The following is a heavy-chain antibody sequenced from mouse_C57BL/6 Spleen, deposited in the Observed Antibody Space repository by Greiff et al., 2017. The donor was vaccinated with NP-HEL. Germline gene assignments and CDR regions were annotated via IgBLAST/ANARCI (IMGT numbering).Heavy chain of an antibody. CDR2: IYPRSGNT. D-gene: IGHD2-5*01. J-gene: IGHJ1*03. CDR1: GYTFTSYG. Sequence: QVQLKESGAELARPGASVKLSCKASGYTFTSYGISWVKQRTGQGLEWIGEIYPRSGNTYYNEKFKGKATLTADKSSSTAYMELRSLTSEDSAVYFCAGGYYSKRENWYFDVWGTGTTVTVSS. V-gene: IGHV1-81*01. CDR3: AGGYYSKRENWYFDV.